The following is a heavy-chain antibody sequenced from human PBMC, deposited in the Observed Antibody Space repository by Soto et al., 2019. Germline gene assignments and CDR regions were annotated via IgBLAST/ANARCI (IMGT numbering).Heavy chain of an antibody. CDR2: ISYDGSNK. J-gene: IGHJ4*02. V-gene: IGHV3-30-3*01. CDR3: ARVRSWKSAPAGYFDY. Sequence: QVQLVESGGGVVQPGRSLRLSCAASGFTFSSYAMHWVRQAPGKGLEWVAVISYDGSNKYYADSVKGRFTISRDNSKKTLYLQMNSLRAEDTAVYYCARVRSWKSAPAGYFDYWGQGTLVTVSS. D-gene: IGHD6-13*01. CDR1: GFTFSSYA.